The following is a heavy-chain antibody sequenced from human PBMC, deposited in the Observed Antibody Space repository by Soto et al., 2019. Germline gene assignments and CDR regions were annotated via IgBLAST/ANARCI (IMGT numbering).Heavy chain of an antibody. V-gene: IGHV1-3*01. Sequence: ASVKVSWKASGYTFTRYGMNWVRQAPGQRLEWMGWINADNGNTKYAQKLQGRVTVTRDTSTSTAYMELRSLRYDDTSVYYCARGRYGDYWGQGALVTVSS. CDR2: INADNGNT. CDR1: GYTFTRYG. D-gene: IGHD1-1*01. CDR3: ARGRYGDY. J-gene: IGHJ4*02.